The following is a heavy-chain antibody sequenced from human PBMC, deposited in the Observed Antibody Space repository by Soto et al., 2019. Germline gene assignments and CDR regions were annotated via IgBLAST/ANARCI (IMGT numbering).Heavy chain of an antibody. Sequence: AASVKVSCKASGGTFSSYAISWVRQAPGQGLEWMGGIIPIFGTANYAQKFQGRVTITADKSTSTAYMELSSLRSEDTAVYYCARETRGVVPEYYYYYGMDVWGQGTTVTVSS. V-gene: IGHV1-69*06. CDR3: ARETRGVVPEYYYYYGMDV. D-gene: IGHD2-2*01. J-gene: IGHJ6*02. CDR1: GGTFSSYA. CDR2: IIPIFGTA.